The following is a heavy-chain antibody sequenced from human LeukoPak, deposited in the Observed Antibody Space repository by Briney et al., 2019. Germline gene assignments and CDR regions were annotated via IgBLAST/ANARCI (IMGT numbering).Heavy chain of an antibody. V-gene: IGHV3-64*01. D-gene: IGHD3-10*01. CDR2: ISTNGGST. Sequence: PGGSLRLSCAASGFTFSGYAMYRVRQAPGKGLEYVSGISTNGGSTYYANSVNGRFTISRDNSKNTLYLQMGSLRAEDMAVYYCARNYFGSGSYPLPYYFDYWGQGTLVTVSS. CDR3: ARNYFGSGSYPLPYYFDY. CDR1: GFTFSGYA. J-gene: IGHJ4*02.